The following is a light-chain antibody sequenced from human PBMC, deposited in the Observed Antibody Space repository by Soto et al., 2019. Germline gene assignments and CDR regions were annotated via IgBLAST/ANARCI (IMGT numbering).Light chain of an antibody. Sequence: QSALTQPASVSGSPEQSITISCTGPGSDVGSFDLVSWYQQHPGKAPKLIIFEGSKRPSGVSNRFSGSKSDNRASLTISGLQAEDEADYYCSSYTRSTTVVFGGGTKLTVL. V-gene: IGLV2-14*02. CDR2: EGS. CDR1: GSDVGSFDL. CDR3: SSYTRSTTVV. J-gene: IGLJ2*01.